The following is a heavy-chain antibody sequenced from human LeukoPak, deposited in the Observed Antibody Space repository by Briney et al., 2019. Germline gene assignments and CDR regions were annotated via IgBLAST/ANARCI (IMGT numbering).Heavy chain of an antibody. CDR2: IYYSGST. CDR3: ARDAAGPSYFDY. D-gene: IGHD6-13*01. CDR1: GGSISSGGYY. V-gene: IGHV4-31*03. Sequence: PSETLFLTCTVSGGSISSGGYYWSWIRQHPGKGLEWIGYIYYSGSTYYNPSLKSRVTISVDTSKNQFSLKLSSVTAADTAVYYCARDAAGPSYFDYWGQGTLVTVSS. J-gene: IGHJ4*02.